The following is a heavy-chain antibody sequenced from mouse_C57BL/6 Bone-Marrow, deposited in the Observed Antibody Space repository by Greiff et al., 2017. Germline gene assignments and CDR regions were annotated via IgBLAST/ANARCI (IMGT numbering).Heavy chain of an antibody. Sequence: QVQLQQPGAELVKPGASVKMSCKASGYTFTSYWITWVKQRPGQGLEWIGDIYPGSGSTNYNEKFKGKVTLTVDTSTSTVYMQLSSLTSEDSAVYYCARFSGNWANWYFDVWGTGTTVTVSS. CDR3: ARFSGNWANWYFDV. CDR1: GYTFTSYW. D-gene: IGHD4-1*01. J-gene: IGHJ1*03. CDR2: IYPGSGST. V-gene: IGHV1-55*01.